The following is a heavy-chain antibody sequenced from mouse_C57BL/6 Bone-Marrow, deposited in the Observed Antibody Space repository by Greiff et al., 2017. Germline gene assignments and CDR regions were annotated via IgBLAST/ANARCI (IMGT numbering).Heavy chain of an antibody. V-gene: IGHV5-4*01. J-gene: IGHJ2*01. Sequence: EVQLVESGGGLVKPGGSLKLSCAASGFTFSSYAMSWVRQTPEKRLEWVATISDGGSYTYYPDNVKGRFTIYRDNAKNNLYLQMSHLKSEDTAMYYCARAPLRSYFDYWGQGTTLTVSS. CDR3: ARAPLRSYFDY. D-gene: IGHD1-1*01. CDR2: ISDGGSYT. CDR1: GFTFSSYA.